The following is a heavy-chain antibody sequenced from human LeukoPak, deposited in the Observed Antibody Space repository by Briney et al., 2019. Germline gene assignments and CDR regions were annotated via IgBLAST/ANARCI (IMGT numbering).Heavy chain of an antibody. Sequence: PGGSLRLSCAASGFTFDDYGMSWVRQAPGKGLEWVSGINGNGGTIGYADSVKGRFTISRDNAKNSLYLQMNSLRAEDTALYYCARYGFYCSSTSCYIFDNWGQGTLVTVSS. J-gene: IGHJ4*02. CDR1: GFTFDDYG. D-gene: IGHD2-2*02. CDR2: INGNGGTI. V-gene: IGHV3-20*04. CDR3: ARYGFYCSSTSCYIFDN.